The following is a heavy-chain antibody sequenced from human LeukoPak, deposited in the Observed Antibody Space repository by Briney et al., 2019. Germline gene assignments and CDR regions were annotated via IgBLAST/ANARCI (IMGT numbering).Heavy chain of an antibody. CDR1: GGSFSGYY. V-gene: IGHV4-34*01. CDR2: INHSGST. D-gene: IGHD5-12*01. Sequence: SETLSLTCAVYGGSFSGYYWSWIRQPPGKGLEWIGEINHSGSTNYNPSLKSRVTISVDTSKNQFSLKLSSVTAADTAVYYCARCSTGDIAREDPGGWFDPWGQGTLVTVSS. J-gene: IGHJ5*02. CDR3: ARCSTGDIAREDPGGWFDP.